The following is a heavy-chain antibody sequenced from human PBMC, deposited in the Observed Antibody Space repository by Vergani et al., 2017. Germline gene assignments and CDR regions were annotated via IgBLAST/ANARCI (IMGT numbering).Heavy chain of an antibody. J-gene: IGHJ3*02. V-gene: IGHV3-21*01. CDR3: ARDAKNWGRDAFDI. CDR2: ISSSSSYI. D-gene: IGHD7-27*01. CDR1: GFTFSSYA. Sequence: EVQLLESGGGLVQPGGSLRLSCAASGFTFSSYAMSWVRQAPGKGLEWVSSISSSSSYIYYADSVKGRFTISRDNAKNSLYLQMNSLRAEDTAVYYCARDAKNWGRDAFDIWGQGTMVTVSS.